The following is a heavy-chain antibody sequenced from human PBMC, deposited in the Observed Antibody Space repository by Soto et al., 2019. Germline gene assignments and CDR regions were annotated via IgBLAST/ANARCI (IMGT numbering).Heavy chain of an antibody. Sequence: QVQLVQSGAEVKKPGSSVKVSCKSTGGTYSPYTINWVRQAPGQGLEWMGRIIPFLGVTNYGLKFQARVTITADKATNTAYKELRGLRFEDTAVYYCARDCQSSVSTWSFGGFWGRGTLVTVSS. CDR2: IIPFLGVT. V-gene: IGHV1-69*08. CDR1: GGTYSPYT. J-gene: IGHJ4*02. D-gene: IGHD3-10*01. CDR3: ARDCQSSVSTWSFGGF.